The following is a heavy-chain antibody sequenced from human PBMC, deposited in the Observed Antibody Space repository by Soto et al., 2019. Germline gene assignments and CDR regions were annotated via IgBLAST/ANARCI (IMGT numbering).Heavy chain of an antibody. CDR2: IYSGGST. J-gene: IGHJ3*02. Sequence: GGSLRLSCAASGFTFSSYAMSWVRQAPGKGLEWVSVIYSGGSTYYADSVKGRFTISRDNSKNTLYLQMNSLRAEDTAVYYCGRGRGGWFINQLLNAFDIWGQGTMVTVSS. CDR3: GRGRGGWFINQLLNAFDI. CDR1: GFTFSSYA. V-gene: IGHV3-53*01. D-gene: IGHD2-2*01.